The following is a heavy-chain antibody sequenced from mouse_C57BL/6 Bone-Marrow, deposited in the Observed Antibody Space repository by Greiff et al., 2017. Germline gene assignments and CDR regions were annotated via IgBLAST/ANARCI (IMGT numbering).Heavy chain of an antibody. V-gene: IGHV1-15*01. CDR1: GYTFTDYE. CDR3: TRYEGGYFDY. J-gene: IGHJ2*01. D-gene: IGHD2-12*01. CDR2: IDPETGGT. Sequence: QVQLKESGAELVRPGASVTLSCKASGYTFTDYEMHWVKQTPVHGLEWIGAIDPETGGTAYNQKFKGKAILTAEKSSSTAYMELRSLTSEDSAVYYCTRYEGGYFDYWGQGTTLTVSS.